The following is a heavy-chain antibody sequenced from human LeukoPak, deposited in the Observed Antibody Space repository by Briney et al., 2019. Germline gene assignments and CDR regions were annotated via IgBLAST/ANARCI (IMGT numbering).Heavy chain of an antibody. CDR3: VREPREGPAYYFDY. CDR2: ISSSGSTI. J-gene: IGHJ4*02. Sequence: GGSLRLSCAASGFTFSSYEMNSVRQAPGKGLEWVSYISSSGSTIYYADSVKGRFTISRDNAKNSLYLQMNSLRAEDTAVYYCVREPREGPAYYFDYWGQGTLVTVSS. D-gene: IGHD1-14*01. V-gene: IGHV3-48*03. CDR1: GFTFSSYE.